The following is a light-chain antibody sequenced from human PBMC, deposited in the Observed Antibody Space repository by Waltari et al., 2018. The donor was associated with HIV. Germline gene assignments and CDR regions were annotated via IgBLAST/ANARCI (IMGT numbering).Light chain of an antibody. CDR3: QEYNNWPWT. J-gene: IGKJ1*01. CDR1: ESVSSN. Sequence: VLTQSPAPLSVSPGDRVTLSCRASESVSSNLAWYQQKRGQAPRLVIYGASSRAAGIPGRFSGSGSGTEFTLTISSLQSEDFAVYYCQEYNNWPWTFGQGTKVEIK. V-gene: IGKV3-15*01. CDR2: GAS.